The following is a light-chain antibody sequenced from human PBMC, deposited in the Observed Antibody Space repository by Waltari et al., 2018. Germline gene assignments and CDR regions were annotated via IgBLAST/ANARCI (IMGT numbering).Light chain of an antibody. CDR3: AAWDDSLSGVV. CDR2: RNN. V-gene: IGLV1-47*01. CDR1: SSNIGSNY. J-gene: IGLJ2*01. Sequence: QSVLTQPPSASGTPGQRVTISCSGSSSNIGSNYVYWYQQLPGTAPKLLSYRNNPRPSGVPYRFSGSKSGTSASLAISGLRSEDEADYYCAAWDDSLSGVVFGGGTKLTVL.